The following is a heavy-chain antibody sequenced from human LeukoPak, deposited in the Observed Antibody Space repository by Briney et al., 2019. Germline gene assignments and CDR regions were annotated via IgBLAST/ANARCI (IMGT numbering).Heavy chain of an antibody. Sequence: SVKVSCKASGGTFSSYAISWVRQAPGQGLEWMGSIIPIFGTANYAQKFQGRVTITTDESTSTAYMELSSLRSEDTAVYYCARDRIFGSSSSVAIDYWGQGTLVTVSS. J-gene: IGHJ4*02. CDR2: IIPIFGTA. CDR1: GGTFSSYA. CDR3: ARDRIFGSSSSVAIDY. V-gene: IGHV1-69*05. D-gene: IGHD6-6*01.